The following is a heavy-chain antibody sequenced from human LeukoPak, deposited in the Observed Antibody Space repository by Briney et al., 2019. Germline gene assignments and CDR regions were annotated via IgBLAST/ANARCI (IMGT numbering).Heavy chain of an antibody. V-gene: IGHV3-21*01. CDR1: GFTVSSNS. Sequence: GGSLRLSCTVSGFTVSSNSMNWVRQAPGKGLEWVSSISSSSNCIYYADSVKGRFTISRDNAKNSLYLQMNSLRAEDTAVYYCAREKHYDYGWGQGTLVTVSS. J-gene: IGHJ4*02. CDR2: ISSSSNCI. D-gene: IGHD3-16*01. CDR3: AREKHYDYG.